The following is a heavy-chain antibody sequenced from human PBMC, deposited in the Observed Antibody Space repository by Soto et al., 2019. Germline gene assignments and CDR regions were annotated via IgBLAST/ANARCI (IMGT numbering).Heavy chain of an antibody. CDR2: IYYNGST. J-gene: IGHJ3*02. Sequence: SETLSLTCTVSGGSISSSSYYWGWIRQPPGKGLEWIGSIYYNGSTSYNPSLKSRVTISVDKPKNQFSLKLSSVTAADTAVYYCAREPAIYCSGGSCYPSRNAFDIWGQGTMVTVSS. V-gene: IGHV4-39*07. D-gene: IGHD2-15*01. CDR3: AREPAIYCSGGSCYPSRNAFDI. CDR1: GGSISSSSYY.